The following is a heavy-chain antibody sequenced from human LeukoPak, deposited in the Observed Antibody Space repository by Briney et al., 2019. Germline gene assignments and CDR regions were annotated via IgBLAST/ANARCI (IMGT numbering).Heavy chain of an antibody. CDR3: ARVPSHYDSSGSQDY. CDR1: GGSISSGRYY. D-gene: IGHD3-22*01. V-gene: IGHV4-61*02. CDR2: IYTSGST. Sequence: SETLSLTRTVYGGSISSGRYYWSWLRQPAGKGLEWIGRIYTSGSTNYNPSLKSRVTISVDPSKNQFSLKLSSVTAADTAVYYCARVPSHYDSSGSQDYWGQGTLVTVSS. J-gene: IGHJ4*02.